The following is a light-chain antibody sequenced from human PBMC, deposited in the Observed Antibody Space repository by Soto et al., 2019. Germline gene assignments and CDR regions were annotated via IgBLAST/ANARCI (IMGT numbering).Light chain of an antibody. CDR1: SSDVGSYNH. V-gene: IGLV2-23*01. CDR3: CSYAGSSTWV. Sequence: QSALTQPASVSGSPGQSITISCTGTSSDVGSYNHVSWYQQYPGKAPKLMIYEGSKRPSGVSNRFSGSKSGNTASLTISGLQAEDEDDYYCCSYAGSSTWVFGGGTKLTVL. J-gene: IGLJ3*02. CDR2: EGS.